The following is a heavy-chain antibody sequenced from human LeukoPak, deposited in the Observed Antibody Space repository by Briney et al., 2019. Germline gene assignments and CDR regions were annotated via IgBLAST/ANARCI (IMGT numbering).Heavy chain of an antibody. CDR2: ISAYNGNT. V-gene: IGHV1-18*01. CDR1: GYTFTSYG. D-gene: IGHD6-13*01. Sequence: ASVKVSCKASGYTFTSYGISWVRQAPGQGLEWMGWISAYNGNTNYAQKLQGRVTMTTDTSTSTAYMELRSLRSEDTAVYYCARAGYRQQLVNYFDYWGQGTLVTVSS. J-gene: IGHJ4*02. CDR3: ARAGYRQQLVNYFDY.